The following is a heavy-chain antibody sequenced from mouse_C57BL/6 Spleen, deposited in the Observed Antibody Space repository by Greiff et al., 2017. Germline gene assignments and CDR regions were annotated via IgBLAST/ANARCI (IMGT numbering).Heavy chain of an antibody. Sequence: EVKVVESGGGLVKPGGSLKLSCAASGFTFSSYAMSWVRQTPEKRLEWVATISDGGSYTYYPDNVKGRFTISRDNAKNNLYLQMSHLKSEDTAMYYCARDQLGRGRYFDVWGTGTTVTVSS. CDR3: ARDQLGRGRYFDV. CDR2: ISDGGSYT. J-gene: IGHJ1*03. V-gene: IGHV5-4*01. D-gene: IGHD4-1*02. CDR1: GFTFSSYA.